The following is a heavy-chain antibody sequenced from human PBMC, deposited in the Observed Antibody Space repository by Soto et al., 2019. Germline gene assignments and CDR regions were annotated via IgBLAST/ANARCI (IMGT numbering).Heavy chain of an antibody. V-gene: IGHV4-59*01. CDR2: IYYSGST. D-gene: IGHD2-15*01. CDR1: GGSISSYY. J-gene: IGHJ6*03. Sequence: SETLSLTCTVSGGSISSYYWSWIRQPPGKGLEWIGYIYYSGSTNYNPSLKSRVTISVDTSKNQFSLKLSSVTAADTAVYYCASVVVAATYYYYMDVWGKGTTVTVSS. CDR3: ASVVVAATYYYYMDV.